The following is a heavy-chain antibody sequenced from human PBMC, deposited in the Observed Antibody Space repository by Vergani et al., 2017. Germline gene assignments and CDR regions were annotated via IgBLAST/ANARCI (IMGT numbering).Heavy chain of an antibody. D-gene: IGHD7-27*01. CDR3: AKPNWGSNWFDP. CDR1: GFTFSSYA. V-gene: IGHV3-23*01. CDR2: ISGSGGST. J-gene: IGHJ5*02. Sequence: EVQLMESGGGWAQPGGSLRLSCAASGFTFSSYAMSWVRQAPGKGLEWVSAISGSGGSTYYADSVKGRFTISRDNSKNTLYLQMNSLRAEDTAVYYCAKPNWGSNWFDPWGQGTLVTVSS.